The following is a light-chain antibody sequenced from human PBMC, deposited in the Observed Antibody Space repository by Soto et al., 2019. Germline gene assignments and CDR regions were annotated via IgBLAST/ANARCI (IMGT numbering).Light chain of an antibody. CDR2: SVS. Sequence: DIQMTQSPSTLSAYVGDRVTITCRASQSVNSWLAWYQQKPGRAPKLLIYSVSNLDSGVPSRFSGSGSGTGFPLTFISLQPDDFATYYCKQFSFYSRAFGQGTKLDIK. J-gene: IGKJ1*01. V-gene: IGKV1-5*01. CDR1: QSVNSW. CDR3: KQFSFYSRA.